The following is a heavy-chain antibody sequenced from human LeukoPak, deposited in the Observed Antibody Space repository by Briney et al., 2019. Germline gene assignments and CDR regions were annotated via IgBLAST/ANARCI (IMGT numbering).Heavy chain of an antibody. CDR2: IYQSGST. CDR3: ARVVGIVGATVLSYYMDV. D-gene: IGHD1-26*01. Sequence: SETLSLTCTVSGYSISSGYYWGWIRQPPGKGLEWIGSIYQSGSTYYNPSLKSRVTISVDTSKNQFSLKLSSVTAADTAVYYCARVVGIVGATVLSYYMDVWGKGTTVTVSS. V-gene: IGHV4-38-2*02. J-gene: IGHJ6*03. CDR1: GYSISSGYY.